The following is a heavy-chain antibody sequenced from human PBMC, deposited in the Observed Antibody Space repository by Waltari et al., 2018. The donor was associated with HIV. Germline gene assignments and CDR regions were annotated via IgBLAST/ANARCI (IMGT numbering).Heavy chain of an antibody. CDR1: GYTCTNYA. J-gene: IGHJ4*02. D-gene: IGHD3-22*01. Sequence: EVQLVECGGGLVQPGGSRRLSCAASGYTCTNYAMNWVRQAPGKGLEWVSAISGSGGSTYYADSVKGRFTISRDNSKNTLYLQMNSLRAEDTAVYYCAKDDSTGSSGYYPFHYWGQGTLITVSS. CDR2: ISGSGGST. V-gene: IGHV3-23*04. CDR3: AKDDSTGSSGYYPFHY.